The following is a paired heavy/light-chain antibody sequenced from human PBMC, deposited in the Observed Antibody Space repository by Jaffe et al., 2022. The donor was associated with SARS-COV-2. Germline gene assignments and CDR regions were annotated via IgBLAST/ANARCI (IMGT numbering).Heavy chain of an antibody. Sequence: QVQLQESGPGLVKPSGTLSLTCAVSGGSISSNTWWSWVRQPPGKGLEWIGEIYHSGSRNYNPSLKSRVTISVDESKNQFSLEMSSVTAADTAVYHCARNHGFGFDPWGQGTLVTVSS. V-gene: IGHV4-4*02. CDR2: IYHSGSR. D-gene: IGHD3-10*01. CDR3: ARNHGFGFDP. CDR1: GGSISSNTW. J-gene: IGHJ5*02.
Light chain of an antibody. J-gene: IGLJ2*01. CDR3: MLYVGSDFYV. CDR2: STN. CDR1: SDSVSTAHY. Sequence: QTVVTQEPSLSVSPGGTVTLTCGLSSDSVSTAHYPSWYQQTPGQTPRTLIYSTNTRSSGVPDRFSGSILGNKAALTITGAQADDESDYYCMLYVGSDFYVFGGGTKLTVL. V-gene: IGLV8-61*01.